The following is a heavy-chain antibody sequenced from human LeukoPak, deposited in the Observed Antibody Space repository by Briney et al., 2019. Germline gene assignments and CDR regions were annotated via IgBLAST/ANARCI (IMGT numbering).Heavy chain of an antibody. Sequence: GESLKISCKGSGYSFTSYWIGWVRQMPGRGLEWMGVIYPGDSDTRYSPSFQGQVTISADKSISTAYLQWSSLKASDTAMYYCASCKYDYGDYDHAFDIWGQGKMVTVSS. V-gene: IGHV5-51*01. CDR1: GYSFTSYW. CDR3: ASCKYDYGDYDHAFDI. D-gene: IGHD4-17*01. CDR2: IYPGDSDT. J-gene: IGHJ3*02.